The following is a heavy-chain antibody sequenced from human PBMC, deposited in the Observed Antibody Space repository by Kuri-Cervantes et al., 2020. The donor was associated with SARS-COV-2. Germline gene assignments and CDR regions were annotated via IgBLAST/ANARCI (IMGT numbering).Heavy chain of an antibody. D-gene: IGHD2-15*01. Sequence: SETLSLTCTLAGGSISSYSWSWIRQPPRKGLEWIGYIHYSGSTNYNPSLKSRVTISVDTSKTQFSLKLSSVTAADAAVYYCARDRPPPDCSGGSCRRGEAFGIWGQGTMVTVSS. J-gene: IGHJ3*02. V-gene: IGHV4-59*12. CDR2: IHYSGST. CDR3: ARDRPPPDCSGGSCRRGEAFGI. CDR1: GGSISSYS.